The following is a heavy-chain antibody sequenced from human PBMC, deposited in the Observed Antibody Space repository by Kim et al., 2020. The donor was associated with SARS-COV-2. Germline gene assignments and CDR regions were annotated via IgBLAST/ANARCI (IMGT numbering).Heavy chain of an antibody. J-gene: IGHJ4*02. D-gene: IGHD6-25*01. Sequence: GGSLRLSCAASGFTFSSAGMNWVRQAPGKGLEWVSFIAGSGSPIYYADSVKGRFTISRDNAKNSVYLQTNSLRDEDTAAYYCARDGSFDYWGQGTLVTVS. CDR2: IAGSGSPI. CDR1: GFTFSSAG. CDR3: ARDGSFDY. V-gene: IGHV3-48*02.